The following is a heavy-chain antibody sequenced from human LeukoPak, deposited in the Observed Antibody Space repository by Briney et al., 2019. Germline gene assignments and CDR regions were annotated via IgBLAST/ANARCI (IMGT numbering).Heavy chain of an antibody. CDR2: ISYSGST. CDR3: ARDHQPSFGA. J-gene: IGHJ5*02. V-gene: IGHV4-59*12. D-gene: IGHD3-10*01. Sequence: PSETLSLTCTVSGGSISGYYWSWIRQPPGKGLEWVGYISYSGSTNYNPSLKSRVTISVDTSKNQFSLKLSSVTAADTAVYYCARDHQPSFGAWGQGTLVTVSS. CDR1: GGSISGYY.